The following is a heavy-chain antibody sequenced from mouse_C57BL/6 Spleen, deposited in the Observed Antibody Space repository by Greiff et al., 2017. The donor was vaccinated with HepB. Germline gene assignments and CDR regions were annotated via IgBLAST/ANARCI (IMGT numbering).Heavy chain of an antibody. CDR3: ASPPTGTSCDY. CDR1: GYTFTSYW. CDR2: IHPNSGST. D-gene: IGHD4-1*01. V-gene: IGHV1-64*01. J-gene: IGHJ2*01. Sequence: VQLQQSGAELVKPGASVKLSCKASGYTFTSYWMHWVKQRPGQGLEWIGMIHPNSGSTNYNEKFKSKATLTVDKSSRTAYMKLSSLTSEDSAFYYCASPPTGTSCDYWGQGTTLTVSS.